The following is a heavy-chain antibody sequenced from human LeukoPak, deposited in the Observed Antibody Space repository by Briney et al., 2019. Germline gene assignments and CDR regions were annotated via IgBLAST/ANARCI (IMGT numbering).Heavy chain of an antibody. D-gene: IGHD1-7*01. CDR3: AREGITGTTYFDY. J-gene: IGHJ4*02. CDR2: INPSGGST. V-gene: IGHV1-46*01. CDR1: GYTFTSYH. Sequence: ASVKVSCKASGYTFTSYHMHWVRQAPGQGLEWMGIINPSGGSTSYAQKFQGRVTMTRDTSTSAVYMELSSLRSEDTAVYYCAREGITGTTYFDYWGQGTLVTVSS.